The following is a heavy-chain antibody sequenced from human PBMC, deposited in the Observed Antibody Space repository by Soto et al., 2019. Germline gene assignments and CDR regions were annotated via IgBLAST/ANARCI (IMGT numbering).Heavy chain of an antibody. D-gene: IGHD3-3*01. V-gene: IGHV3-13*05. J-gene: IGHJ6*02. CDR3: AREAHGGGMDV. CDR2: IGTAGDP. Sequence: VQLVESGGGVVQPGRSLRLSCAASGFTFSSYGMHWVRQAPGKGLEWVSAIGTAGDPYYPGSVKGRFTISRENAKNSLYLQMNSLRAGDTAVYYCAREAHGGGMDVWGQGTTVTVSS. CDR1: GFTFSSYG.